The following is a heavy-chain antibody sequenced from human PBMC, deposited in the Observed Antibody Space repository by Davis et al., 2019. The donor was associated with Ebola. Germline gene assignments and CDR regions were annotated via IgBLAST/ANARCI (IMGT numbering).Heavy chain of an antibody. Sequence: PGGSLRLSCAASGFTFSSYSMNRVRQAPGKGLEWVSSISSSSSYIYFADSVKGRFTISRDNAKNSLYLQMNSLRAEDTAVYYCARDFLLFHEAYFDYWGQGTLVTVSS. J-gene: IGHJ4*02. CDR1: GFTFSSYS. CDR2: ISSSSSYI. D-gene: IGHD2/OR15-2a*01. CDR3: ARDFLLFHEAYFDY. V-gene: IGHV3-21*01.